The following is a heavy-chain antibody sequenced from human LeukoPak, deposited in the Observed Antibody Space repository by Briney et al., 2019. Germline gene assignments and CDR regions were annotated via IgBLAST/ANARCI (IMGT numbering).Heavy chain of an antibody. D-gene: IGHD2-2*01. CDR1: GGSISSYY. V-gene: IGHV4-59*01. Sequence: SETLSLTCTVSGGSISSYYWSWIRQPPGKGLEWIGYIYYSGSTNYNPSLKSRVTISVDTSKNQFSLKLSSVTAADTAVYYCARDLAYCSTTTCPDVWGQGTTVTVSS. J-gene: IGHJ6*02. CDR3: ARDLAYCSTTTCPDV. CDR2: IYYSGST.